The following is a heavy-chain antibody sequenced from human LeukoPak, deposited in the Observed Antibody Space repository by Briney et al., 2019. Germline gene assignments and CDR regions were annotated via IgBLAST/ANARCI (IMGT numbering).Heavy chain of an antibody. Sequence: SETLSLTCTVSGGSISSSSYYWGWIRQPPGKGLEWIGSIYYSGTTYSNPSLKSRVTISVDTSKNQFSLRLSSVTAADTAVYYRARHVSVAVTNFFDYWGQGTLVTVSS. CDR1: GGSISSSSYY. V-gene: IGHV4-39*01. CDR2: IYYSGTT. CDR3: ARHVSVAVTNFFDY. J-gene: IGHJ4*02. D-gene: IGHD6-19*01.